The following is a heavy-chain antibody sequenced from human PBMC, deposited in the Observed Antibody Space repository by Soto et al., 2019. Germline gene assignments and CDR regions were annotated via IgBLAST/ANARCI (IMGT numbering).Heavy chain of an antibody. D-gene: IGHD4-17*01. CDR2: MSYDGNNK. J-gene: IGHJ4*02. Sequence: QVQLVESGGGVVQPGRSLRLSCAASGFTFSTYGMHWVRQAPGKGLEWVAVMSYDGNNKYYVDSVKGRFTISRDNSKNTLFLQMNSLRAADTAVYYCAKDHLPSTVTTPGYWGQGTLVTVSS. CDR1: GFTFSTYG. CDR3: AKDHLPSTVTTPGY. V-gene: IGHV3-30*18.